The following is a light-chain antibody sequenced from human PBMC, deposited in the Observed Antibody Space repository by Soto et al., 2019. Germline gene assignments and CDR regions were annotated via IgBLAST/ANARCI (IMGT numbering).Light chain of an antibody. CDR2: RNN. J-gene: IGLJ1*01. CDR3: QAYDSSLSCSV. V-gene: IGLV1-40*01. Sequence: QPVLTQPPSVSGAPGQRVTISCTGSSSNIGAGYDVHWYQQLPGTAPKLLIFRNNNRPSGVPGRFSGSKSDTSASLAITGLQAEDEAVYYCQAYDSSLSCSVFGTGTKVTVL. CDR1: SSNIGAGYD.